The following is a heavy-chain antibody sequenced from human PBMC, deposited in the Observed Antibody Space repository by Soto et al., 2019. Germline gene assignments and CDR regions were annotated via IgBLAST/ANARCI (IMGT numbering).Heavy chain of an antibody. V-gene: IGHV2-5*02. CDR1: GFSLSTSGVG. J-gene: IGHJ6*02. D-gene: IGHD2-21*02. Sequence: QITLKESGPTLVKPTQTLTLTCTFSGFSLSTSGVGVGWIRQPPGKALEWLALIYWDDDKRYSPSLRSRLTINKDTSKNQLVLTMTNMDHMDTATYYCIQSRCGGDCLQSSASHYYYGMDVWGQGTTVTVSS. CDR3: IQSRCGGDCLQSSASHYYYGMDV. CDR2: IYWDDDK.